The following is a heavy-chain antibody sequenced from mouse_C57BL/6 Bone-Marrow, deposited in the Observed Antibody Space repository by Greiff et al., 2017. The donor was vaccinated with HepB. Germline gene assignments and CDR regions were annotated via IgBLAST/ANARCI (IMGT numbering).Heavy chain of an antibody. J-gene: IGHJ3*01. CDR1: GFNIKDDY. Sequence: EVQLQQSGAELVRPGASVKLSCTASGFNIKDDYMHWVKQRPEQGLEWIGWIDPENGDTEYASKFQGKATITADTSSNTAYLQLSSLTSEDTAVYYCTTLGRGAQATFAYWGQGTLVTVSA. V-gene: IGHV14-4*01. D-gene: IGHD3-2*02. CDR3: TTLGRGAQATFAY. CDR2: IDPENGDT.